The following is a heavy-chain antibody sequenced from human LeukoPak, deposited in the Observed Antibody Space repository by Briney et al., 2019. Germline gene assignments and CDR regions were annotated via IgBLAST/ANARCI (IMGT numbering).Heavy chain of an antibody. Sequence: PSETLSLTCAVYGGSFSGYYWSWIRQPPRKGLEWIGEINHSGSTNYNPSLKSRVTISVDTSKNQFSLKLSSVTAADTAVYYCARVLVVPAATPYSIPPGGPGSGMDVWGQGTTVTVSS. CDR1: GGSFSGYY. CDR2: INHSGST. V-gene: IGHV4-34*01. D-gene: IGHD2-2*01. J-gene: IGHJ6*02. CDR3: ARVLVVPAATPYSIPPGGPGSGMDV.